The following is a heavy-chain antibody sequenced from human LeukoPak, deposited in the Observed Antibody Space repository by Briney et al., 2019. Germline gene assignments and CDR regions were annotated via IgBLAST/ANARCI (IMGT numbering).Heavy chain of an antibody. Sequence: PGASLRLSCAASGFTFSNYAMSWVRQAPGKGLEWVSSISGSGGSTYYADSVKGRFTIYRDNSKNTLYLQMNSLRAEDTAVYYCANVVRNDYWGQGTLVTVSS. D-gene: IGHD4-23*01. J-gene: IGHJ4*02. V-gene: IGHV3-23*01. CDR1: GFTFSNYA. CDR2: ISGSGGST. CDR3: ANVVRNDY.